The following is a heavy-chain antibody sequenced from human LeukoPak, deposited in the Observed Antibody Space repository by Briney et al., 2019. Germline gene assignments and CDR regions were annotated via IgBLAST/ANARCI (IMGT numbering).Heavy chain of an antibody. CDR3: ARNRDDFWSAHLFDY. CDR1: GFTFSSYS. CDR2: ISSSSSYI. V-gene: IGHV3-21*01. D-gene: IGHD3-3*01. Sequence: GGSLRLSCAASGFTFSSYSMNWVRQAPGKGLEWVSSISSSSSYIYYADSLKGRFTISRDNAKNSLYLQMNSLRAEDTAVYYCARNRDDFWSAHLFDYWGQGALVTVSS. J-gene: IGHJ4*02.